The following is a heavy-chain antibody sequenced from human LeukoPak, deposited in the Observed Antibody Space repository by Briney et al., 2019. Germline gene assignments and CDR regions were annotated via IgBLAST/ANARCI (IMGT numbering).Heavy chain of an antibody. V-gene: IGHV1-69-2*01. Sequence: GASVKVSCKASGYTFTDYYMHWVQQAPGKGLEWMGRVDPEDGETIYAEKFQGRVTITADTSTDTAYMELSSLRSEDTAVYYCATGNRYYDSSGYFNPLLGYWGQGTLVTVSS. J-gene: IGHJ4*02. D-gene: IGHD3-22*01. CDR2: VDPEDGET. CDR3: ATGNRYYDSSGYFNPLLGY. CDR1: GYTFTDYY.